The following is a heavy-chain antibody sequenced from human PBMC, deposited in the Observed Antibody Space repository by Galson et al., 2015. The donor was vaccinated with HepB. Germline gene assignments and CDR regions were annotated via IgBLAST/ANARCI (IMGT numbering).Heavy chain of an antibody. CDR2: ISSSSSTI. CDR3: ARVGYCSRGTCYSSASDAFDI. Sequence: LRLSCAASGFTFRSYSMNWVRQAPGKGLEWVSYISSSSSTIYYADSVKGRFTISRDNAKSSLYLQMNSLRDEDTAVYYCARVGYCSRGTCYSSASDAFDIWGQGTMVTVSS. CDR1: GFTFRSYS. V-gene: IGHV3-48*02. J-gene: IGHJ3*02. D-gene: IGHD2-15*01.